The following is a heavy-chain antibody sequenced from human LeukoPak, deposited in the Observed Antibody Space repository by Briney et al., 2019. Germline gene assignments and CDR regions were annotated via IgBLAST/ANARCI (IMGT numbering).Heavy chain of an antibody. CDR1: GGSISSSSYY. V-gene: IGHV4-39*07. J-gene: IGHJ6*03. Sequence: SETLSLTCTVSGGSISSSSYYWGWIRQPPGKGLEWIGSIYYSGSTYYNPSLKSRVTISVDTSKNQFSLKLSSVTAADTAVYCCARVLGGGDYYYYYYMDVWGKGTTVTVSS. CDR2: IYYSGST. CDR3: ARVLGGGDYYYYYYMDV. D-gene: IGHD3-16*01.